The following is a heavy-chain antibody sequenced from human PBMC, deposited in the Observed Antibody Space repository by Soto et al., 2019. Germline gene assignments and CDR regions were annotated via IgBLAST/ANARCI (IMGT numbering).Heavy chain of an antibody. CDR1: GYGLSDLS. J-gene: IGHJ4*02. Sequence: GASVKVSCKVSGYGLSDLSIHWVREAPGKGLEWMGGLDAEDGETIYAQKLHGRGTMTEDTSTDTAYMELSSLTSEDTAMYYCATLPRTIERTPAAIWSFDSWGQGTLVTVSS. CDR2: LDAEDGET. D-gene: IGHD2-2*01. CDR3: ATLPRTIERTPAAIWSFDS. V-gene: IGHV1-24*01.